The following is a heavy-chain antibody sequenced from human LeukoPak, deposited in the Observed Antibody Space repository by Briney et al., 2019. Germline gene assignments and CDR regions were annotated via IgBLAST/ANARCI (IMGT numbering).Heavy chain of an antibody. V-gene: IGHV3-48*02. D-gene: IGHD3-9*01. CDR1: GFTFGSYS. CDR3: ARGVALGGLRYFDWFDY. Sequence: PGGSLRLSCAASGFTFGSYSMNWVRQAPGKGLEWVSYISSSSSSTIYYADSVKGRFTISRDNAKNSLYLQMNSLRDEDTAVYYCARGVALGGLRYFDWFDYWGQGTLVTVSS. J-gene: IGHJ4*02. CDR2: ISSSSSSTI.